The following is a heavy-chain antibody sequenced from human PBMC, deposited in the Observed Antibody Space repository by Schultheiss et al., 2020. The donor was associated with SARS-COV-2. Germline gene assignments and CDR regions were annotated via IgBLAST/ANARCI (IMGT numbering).Heavy chain of an antibody. J-gene: IGHJ6*02. CDR1: GGSISSGGYY. V-gene: IGHV4-31*03. D-gene: IGHD6-19*01. CDR3: ARGEQWLVQSGYYYGMDV. Sequence: SETLSLTCTVSGGSISSGGYYWSWIRQHPGKCLEWIGYIYYSGSTYYNPSLKSRVTISVDTSKNQFSLKLSSVTAADTAVYYCARGEQWLVQSGYYYGMDVWGQGTTVTVSS. CDR2: IYYSGST.